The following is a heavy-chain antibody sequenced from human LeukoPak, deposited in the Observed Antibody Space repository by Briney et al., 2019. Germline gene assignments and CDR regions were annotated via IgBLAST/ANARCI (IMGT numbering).Heavy chain of an antibody. D-gene: IGHD3-10*01. V-gene: IGHV4-34*01. CDR3: ARAGSLVRGVTLRYFDL. J-gene: IGHJ2*01. CDR1: GGSFSGYY. CDR2: INHSGST. Sequence: SETLSLTCAVYGGSFSGYYWSWIRQPPGKGLEWIGEINHSGSTNYNPSLKSQVTISVDTSKNKFSLKLSSVTAAETAVYYCARAGSLVRGVTLRYFDLWGRGTLVTVSS.